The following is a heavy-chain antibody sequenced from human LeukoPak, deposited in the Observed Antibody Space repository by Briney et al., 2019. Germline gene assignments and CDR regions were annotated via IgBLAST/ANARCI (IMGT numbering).Heavy chain of an antibody. J-gene: IGHJ4*02. D-gene: IGHD3-22*01. Sequence: GGSLRLSCVASGFTVSSNYMGWVRQAPGKGLEWVSVIYSGGNTYYADSVKGRVTISRDNSKNTLYLQMNSLRAEDTAVYYCARGVDYYDSSGTIDYWGQGTLVTVSS. CDR2: IYSGGNT. V-gene: IGHV3-53*01. CDR3: ARGVDYYDSSGTIDY. CDR1: GFTVSSNY.